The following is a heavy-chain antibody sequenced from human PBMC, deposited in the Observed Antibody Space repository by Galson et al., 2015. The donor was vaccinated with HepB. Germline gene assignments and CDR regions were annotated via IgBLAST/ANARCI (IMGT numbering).Heavy chain of an antibody. V-gene: IGHV1-18*01. Sequence: QSGAEVKKPGASVKVSCKASGYTFSSYSITWVRQAPGQGLEWMGWISAYNRNTEYARQLQGRVTMTTDTSTSTAYMELKSLRSDDTAVYYCARGALVVVVDATQNNWFDPWGQGTLVTVSS. D-gene: IGHD2-15*01. J-gene: IGHJ5*02. CDR2: ISAYNRNT. CDR1: GYTFSSYS. CDR3: ARGALVVVVDATQNNWFDP.